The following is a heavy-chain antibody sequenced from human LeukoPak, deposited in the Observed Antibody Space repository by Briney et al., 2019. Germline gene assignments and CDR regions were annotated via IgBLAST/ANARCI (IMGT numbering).Heavy chain of an antibody. CDR1: GFTFSNYG. CDR2: ISYDGSDK. CDR3: AIEGRSGSYYVAY. J-gene: IGHJ4*02. D-gene: IGHD3-22*01. Sequence: GGSLRLSCAASGFTFSNYGMHWVRQAPGKGLEWVAVISYDGSDKYYADSVKGRFTISRDNSKNTLYLQVNSLRAEDTAVYYCAIEGRSGSYYVAYWGQGTLVAVSS. V-gene: IGHV3-30*03.